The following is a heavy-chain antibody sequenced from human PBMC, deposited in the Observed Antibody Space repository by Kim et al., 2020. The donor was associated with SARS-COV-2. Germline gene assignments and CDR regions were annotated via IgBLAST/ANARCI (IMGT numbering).Heavy chain of an antibody. CDR3: ARIYMGDYGDWGYFDY. Sequence: SETLSLTCTVSGGSISSSSYYWGWIRQPPGKGLVWIGSIYYSGSTYYNPSLKSRVTISVDTSKNQFSLKLSSVTAADTAVYYCARIYMGDYGDWGYFDYWGQGTLVTVSS. D-gene: IGHD4-17*01. CDR1: GGSISSSSYY. CDR2: IYYSGST. J-gene: IGHJ4*02. V-gene: IGHV4-39*01.